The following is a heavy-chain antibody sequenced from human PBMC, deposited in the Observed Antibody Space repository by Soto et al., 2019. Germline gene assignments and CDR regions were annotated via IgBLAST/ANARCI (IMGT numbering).Heavy chain of an antibody. J-gene: IGHJ6*02. CDR2: ISGGSSRI. D-gene: IGHD5-12*01. V-gene: IGHV3-48*02. CDR1: GFSFSTYD. CDR3: ARVIYGGWSTIKDYYYYAMDV. Sequence: GGSLRLSCAASGFSFSTYDMNWVRQAPGRGLEWVSYISGGSSRIFYADSVKGRFTISRDNAKNSLYLQMNSLRDEDTGVYYCARVIYGGWSTIKDYYYYAMDVWGQGTTVTVSS.